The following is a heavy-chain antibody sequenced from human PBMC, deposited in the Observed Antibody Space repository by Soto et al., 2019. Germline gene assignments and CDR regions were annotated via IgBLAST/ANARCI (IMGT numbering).Heavy chain of an antibody. Sequence: EVQLLESGGDLIQPGGSLRLSCAASGFTFSSYAMSWVRQAPGRGLEWVSAISSSGGSTFYADSVKGRFTISRDNSRNTVSLQMNSLRAEDAAIYYCAKYQPIIQPRPYFDYGGQGTLVTVYS. CDR1: GFTFSSYA. V-gene: IGHV3-23*01. D-gene: IGHD3-10*01. CDR2: ISSSGGST. J-gene: IGHJ4*02. CDR3: AKYQPIIQPRPYFDY.